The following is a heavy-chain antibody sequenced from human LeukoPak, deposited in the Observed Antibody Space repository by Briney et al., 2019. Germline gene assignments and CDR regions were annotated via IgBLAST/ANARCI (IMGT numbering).Heavy chain of an antibody. V-gene: IGHV1-69*06. CDR2: IIPIFGTA. D-gene: IGHD2-15*01. CDR1: GGTFSSYA. J-gene: IGHJ2*01. CDR3: ARVLHCSGGSCYSSVWYFDL. Sequence: ASVKVSCKASGGTFSSYAISWVRQAPGQGLEWMGGIIPIFGTANYAQKFQGRVTITEDKSTSTAYVELTSLRSEDTAVYYCARVLHCSGGSCYSSVWYFDLWGRGTLVTVSS.